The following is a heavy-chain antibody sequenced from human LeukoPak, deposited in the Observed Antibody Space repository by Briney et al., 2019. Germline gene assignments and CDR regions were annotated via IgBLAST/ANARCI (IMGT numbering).Heavy chain of an antibody. CDR2: IYYSGST. Sequence: PSETLSLTCTVSGVSISSYYWSWIRQPPGKGLEWIGYIYYSGSTNYNPSLKSRVTISVDTSKNQFSLKLSSVTAADTAVYYCAGGGYDRGDFDYWGQGTLVTVSS. CDR3: AGGGYDRGDFDY. V-gene: IGHV4-59*01. D-gene: IGHD2-15*01. CDR1: GVSISSYY. J-gene: IGHJ4*02.